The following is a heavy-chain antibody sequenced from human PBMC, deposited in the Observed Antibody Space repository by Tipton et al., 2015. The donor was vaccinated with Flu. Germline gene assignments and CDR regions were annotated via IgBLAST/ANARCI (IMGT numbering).Heavy chain of an antibody. Sequence: TLSLTCTVSGGSISSYYWSWIRQPAGKGLEWIGRIYTSGSTNYNPSLKSRVTMSVDTSKNQFSLKLTSVSAAYTAVYYCAKSGSYLEYLQHWGQGTLVTVSS. V-gene: IGHV4-4*07. D-gene: IGHD1-26*01. J-gene: IGHJ1*01. CDR2: IYTSGST. CDR3: AKSGSYLEYLQH. CDR1: GGSISSYY.